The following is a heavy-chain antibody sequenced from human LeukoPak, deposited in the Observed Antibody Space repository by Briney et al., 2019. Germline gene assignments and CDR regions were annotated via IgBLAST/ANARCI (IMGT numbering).Heavy chain of an antibody. Sequence: SETLSLTCTVSGGSISSYYWSWIRQPAGKGLERIGRIYTSGSTNYNPSLKSRVTMSVDTSKNQFSLKLSSVTAADTAVYYCARGRGTQNYYYYGMDVWGQGTTVTVSS. J-gene: IGHJ6*02. V-gene: IGHV4-4*07. D-gene: IGHD3-10*01. CDR1: GGSISSYY. CDR2: IYTSGST. CDR3: ARGRGTQNYYYYGMDV.